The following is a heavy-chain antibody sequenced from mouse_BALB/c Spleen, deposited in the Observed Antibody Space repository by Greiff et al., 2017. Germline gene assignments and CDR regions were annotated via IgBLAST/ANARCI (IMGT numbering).Heavy chain of an antibody. V-gene: IGHV5-9-3*01. CDR1: GFTFSSYT. CDR3: ARSQDYDYDVWFAY. J-gene: IGHJ3*01. D-gene: IGHD2-4*01. CDR2: ISSGGSYT. Sequence: EVQGVESGGGLVKPGGSLKLSCAASGFTFSSYTMSWVRQTPEKRLEWVATISSGGSYTYYPDSVKGRFTISRDNPKNTLFLQMTSLRSEDTAMYYCARSQDYDYDVWFAYWGQGTLVTVSA.